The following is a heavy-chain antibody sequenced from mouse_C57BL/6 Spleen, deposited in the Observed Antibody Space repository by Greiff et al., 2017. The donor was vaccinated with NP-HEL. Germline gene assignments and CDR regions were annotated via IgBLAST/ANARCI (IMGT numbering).Heavy chain of an antibody. V-gene: IGHV1-52*01. CDR2: IDPSDSET. CDR3: ARSPLYSGHAMDY. CDR1: GYTFTSYW. D-gene: IGHD2-1*01. Sequence: QVQLKQSGAELVRPGSSVKLSCKASGYTFTSYWMHWVKQRPIQGLEWIGNIDPSDSETHYNQKFKDKATLTVDKSSSTAYMQLSSLTSEDSAVYYCARSPLYSGHAMDYWGQGTSVTVSS. J-gene: IGHJ4*01.